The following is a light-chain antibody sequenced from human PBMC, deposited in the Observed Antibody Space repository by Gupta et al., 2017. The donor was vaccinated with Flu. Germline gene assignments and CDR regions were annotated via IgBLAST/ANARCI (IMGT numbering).Light chain of an antibody. CDR2: AAS. V-gene: IGKV1-39*01. CDR1: QSISSY. CDR3: QQSDSTRYI. Sequence: DIQMTQSPSSLSASVGDRVTITCRASQSISSYLNWYQQKPGKAPKLLIYAASSLQSGVPSRFSGSGSGTDFTLTISRLQPEDFATYYCQQSDSTRYIFGQGTKLEIK. J-gene: IGKJ2*01.